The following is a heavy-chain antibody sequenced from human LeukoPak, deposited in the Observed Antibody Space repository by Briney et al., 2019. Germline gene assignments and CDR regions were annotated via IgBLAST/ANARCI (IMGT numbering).Heavy chain of an antibody. CDR2: ISSSSSYI. J-gene: IGHJ4*02. CDR3: ARNHDYGDYRLEFDY. Sequence: GGSLRLSCAASGFTFSSYSMNWVLQAPGKGLEWVSSISSSSSYIYYADSVKGRFTISRDNAKNSLYLQMNSLRAEDTAVYYCARNHDYGDYRLEFDYWGQGTLVTVSS. D-gene: IGHD4-17*01. CDR1: GFTFSSYS. V-gene: IGHV3-21*01.